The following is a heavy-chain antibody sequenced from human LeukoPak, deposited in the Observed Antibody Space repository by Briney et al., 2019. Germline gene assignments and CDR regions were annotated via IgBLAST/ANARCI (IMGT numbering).Heavy chain of an antibody. D-gene: IGHD3-10*01. V-gene: IGHV1-69*06. CDR1: GGTFSSYA. CDR3: ARDLGNYYGSGSYYKDEY. J-gene: IGHJ4*02. CDR2: IIPIFGTA. Sequence: GASVKVSCKASGGTFSSYAISWVRQAPGQGLEWMGGIIPIFGTANYAQKFQGRVTITADKSTSTAYMELSSLRSEDTAVYYCARDLGNYYGSGSYYKDEYWGQGTLVTVSS.